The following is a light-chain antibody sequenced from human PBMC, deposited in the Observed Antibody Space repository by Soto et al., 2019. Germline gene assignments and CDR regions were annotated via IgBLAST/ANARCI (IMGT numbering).Light chain of an antibody. Sequence: EIVLTQSPATLSLSPGERATLSYRASASVGTPYFAWYQQKPGQAPRLFIYGASNRATGVPDRFSGSGSGTDFTLTISRLEPEDFAVYYCHQYATTYTFGQGTRLEIK. V-gene: IGKV3-20*01. CDR3: HQYATTYT. J-gene: IGKJ2*01. CDR1: ASVGTPY. CDR2: GAS.